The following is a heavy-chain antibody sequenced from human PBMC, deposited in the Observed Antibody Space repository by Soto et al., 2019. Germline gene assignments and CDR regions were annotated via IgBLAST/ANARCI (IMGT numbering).Heavy chain of an antibody. J-gene: IGHJ4*02. D-gene: IGHD1-7*01. CDR3: ALGASKLELRTFGI. CDR1: GYTFTGYY. Sequence: GASVKLSCKASGYTFTGYYMHWVRQAPGQGLEWMGWINPNSGGTNYAQKFQGRVTMTRDTSISTAYMELSRLRSDDTAVYYCALGASKLELRTFGIWGQGTLVTVSS. CDR2: INPNSGGT. V-gene: IGHV1-2*02.